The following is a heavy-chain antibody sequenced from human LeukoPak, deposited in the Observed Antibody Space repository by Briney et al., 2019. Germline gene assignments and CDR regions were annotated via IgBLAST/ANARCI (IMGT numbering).Heavy chain of an antibody. Sequence: SETLSLTCTISGSSISSYYWSWIRQPAGKGLEWIGRMSTSGSSNYNPSLTSRVTMSVDKPKNQFSLNLSSVTAADTAVYFCARVNSSGSFHDYWGQGARVTVSS. D-gene: IGHD3-22*01. V-gene: IGHV4-4*07. CDR1: GSSISSYY. J-gene: IGHJ4*02. CDR3: ARVNSSGSFHDY. CDR2: MSTSGSS.